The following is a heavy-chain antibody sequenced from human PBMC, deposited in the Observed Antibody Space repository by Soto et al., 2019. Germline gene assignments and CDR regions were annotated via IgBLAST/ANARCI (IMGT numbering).Heavy chain of an antibody. V-gene: IGHV4-39*01. Sequence: SETLSLTRTVSGGSISSSSYYWGWIRQPPGKGLEWIGSIYYSGSTYYNPSLKSRVTISVDTSKNQFSLKLSSVTAADTAVYYCASRELEPGGYGMNVWGQGTTVTVSS. CDR1: GGSISSSSYY. D-gene: IGHD1-1*01. J-gene: IGHJ6*02. CDR3: ASRELEPGGYGMNV. CDR2: IYYSGST.